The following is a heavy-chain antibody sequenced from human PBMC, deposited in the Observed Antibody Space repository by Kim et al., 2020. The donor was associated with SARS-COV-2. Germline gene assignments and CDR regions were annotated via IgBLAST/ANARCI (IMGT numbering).Heavy chain of an antibody. D-gene: IGHD1-26*01. J-gene: IGHJ6*02. CDR3: ARGLIVGAIYYYGMDV. V-gene: IGHV1-3*01. Sequence: KFQGRVTITRETAASTAYMELSRLRSEDTAVYYCARGLIVGAIYYYGMDVWGQGTTVTVSS.